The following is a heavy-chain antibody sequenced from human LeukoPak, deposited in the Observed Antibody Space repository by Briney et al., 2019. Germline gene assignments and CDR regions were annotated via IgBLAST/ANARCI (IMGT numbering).Heavy chain of an antibody. D-gene: IGHD5-24*01. CDR1: GYSISSGYY. V-gene: IGHV4-38-2*02. Sequence: SETLSLTCTVSGYSISSGYYWGWIRRPPGKGLEWIGSIYHSGSTYYNPSLKSRVTISVDTSKNQFSLKLSSVTAADTAVYYCAVEMATITRYFDLWGRGTLVTVSS. CDR2: IYHSGST. J-gene: IGHJ2*01. CDR3: AVEMATITRYFDL.